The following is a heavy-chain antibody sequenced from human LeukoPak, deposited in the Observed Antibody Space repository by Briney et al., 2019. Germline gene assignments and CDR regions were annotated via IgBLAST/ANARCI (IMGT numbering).Heavy chain of an antibody. D-gene: IGHD4-11*01. Sequence: GGSLRLSCAVSGFSISNYWMTWVRQAPGKGLEWVANIKGDGSERYYVDSVKGRFTISRDNAKNSLYLQMNSLRAEDTAVYYCARGPWVTTDYWGQGTLVTVSS. CDR1: GFSISNYW. V-gene: IGHV3-7*01. J-gene: IGHJ4*02. CDR3: ARGPWVTTDY. CDR2: IKGDGSER.